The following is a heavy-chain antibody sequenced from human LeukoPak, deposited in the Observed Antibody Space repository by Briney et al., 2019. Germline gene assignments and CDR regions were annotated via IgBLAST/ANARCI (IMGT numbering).Heavy chain of an antibody. V-gene: IGHV1-69*13. CDR1: GGTFSSYT. CDR2: IIPLFASA. J-gene: IGHJ3*02. Sequence: SVKVSCEASGGTFSSYTISWVRQAPGQGLEWMGGIIPLFASANYAQQFQGRVTITADESTSTAYMELSSLRSEDTAVYYCARDRYDTSPGSYAFDIWGQGTVVTVSS. CDR3: ARDRYDTSPGSYAFDI. D-gene: IGHD2-15*01.